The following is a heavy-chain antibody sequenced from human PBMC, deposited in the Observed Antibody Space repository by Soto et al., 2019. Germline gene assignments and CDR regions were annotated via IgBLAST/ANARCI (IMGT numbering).Heavy chain of an antibody. J-gene: IGHJ4*02. CDR1: GFTFSSYG. CDR2: IWYDGSNK. V-gene: IGHV3-33*01. D-gene: IGHD6-13*01. CDR3: ARDEASLRAAARTYYFDY. Sequence: QVQLVESGGGVVQPGRSLRLSCAASGFTFSSYGMHWVRQAPGKGLEWVAVIWYDGSNKYYADSVKGRFTISRDNSKNTLYLQMNSLRDEDTAVYYCARDEASLRAAARTYYFDYWGQGTLVTVSS.